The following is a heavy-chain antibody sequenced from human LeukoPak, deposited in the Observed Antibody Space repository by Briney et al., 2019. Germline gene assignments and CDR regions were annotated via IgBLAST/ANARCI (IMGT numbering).Heavy chain of an antibody. CDR2: ISSGSSYI. CDR3: TSDASTSWRSDY. J-gene: IGHJ4*02. D-gene: IGHD5/OR15-5a*01. Sequence: AGTLRLSCAASGFTFSSYSMNWVRQPPGKGLEWVSSISSGSSYIYYADSVKGRFTISRDNAKNSLFLQMNSLRAEDTAVYYCTSDASTSWRSDYWGQGTLVTVSS. CDR1: GFTFSSYS. V-gene: IGHV3-21*01.